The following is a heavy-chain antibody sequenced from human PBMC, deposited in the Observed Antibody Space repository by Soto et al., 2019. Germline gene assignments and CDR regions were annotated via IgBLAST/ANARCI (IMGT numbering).Heavy chain of an antibody. CDR2: ISSSSSTI. D-gene: IGHD2-15*01. V-gene: IGHV3-48*02. J-gene: IGHJ4*02. CDR1: GFTFSNYI. CDR3: ARVDTGCCEGYFDY. Sequence: EVQLVESGGGLVQPGGSLRLSCAASGFTFSNYIMNWVRQAPGKGLEWVSYISSSSSTIYYADSVKGRFTISRDNAKKSLYMQMNRLSEEDTAVYYCARVDTGCCEGYFDYWGQGTLVTVSS.